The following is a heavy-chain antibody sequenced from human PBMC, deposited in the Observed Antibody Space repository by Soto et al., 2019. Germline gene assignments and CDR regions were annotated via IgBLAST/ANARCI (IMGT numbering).Heavy chain of an antibody. D-gene: IGHD3-22*01. CDR2: MSRTGDNT. V-gene: IGHV3-23*01. Sequence: PGESLKISCAASGFTFSIYAMTWIRQSPGEGLEWVSSMSRTGDNTYYADSVKGRFTISRDNSKNTLYLQMNSLRAEDTAIYYCAKDQSNSNPLYYFDFWGPGTLVTVSS. CDR1: GFTFSIYA. J-gene: IGHJ4*02. CDR3: AKDQSNSNPLYYFDF.